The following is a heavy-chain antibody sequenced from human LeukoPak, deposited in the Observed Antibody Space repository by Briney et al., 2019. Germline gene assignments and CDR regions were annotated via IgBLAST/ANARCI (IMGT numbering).Heavy chain of an antibody. CDR1: GGSFSGYY. CDR2: INHSGST. D-gene: IGHD3-10*01. Sequence: SETLSLTCAVYGGSFSGYYWSWIRQPPGKGLEWIGEINHSGSTNYNPSLKSRVTISVDTSKNQFSLKLSSVTAADTAVYYCARGTSITVVRGGQWYYYMDVWGKGTTVTISS. V-gene: IGHV4-34*01. CDR3: ARGTSITVVRGGQWYYYMDV. J-gene: IGHJ6*03.